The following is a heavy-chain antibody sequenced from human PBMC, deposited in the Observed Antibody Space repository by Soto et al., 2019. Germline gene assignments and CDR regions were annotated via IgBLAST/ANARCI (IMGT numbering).Heavy chain of an antibody. Sequence: EVQLVESGGGLVKPGGSLRLSCAASGFTFSSYSMNWVRQAPGKGLEWVSSISSSSSYIYYAESVKGRFTISRDNAKNSLYRQMNGLRAEDTAVYYCARDHGDYGSRYYFEYWGQGTLVNGSS. CDR2: ISSSSSYI. J-gene: IGHJ4*02. CDR3: ARDHGDYGSRYYFEY. D-gene: IGHD4-17*01. CDR1: GFTFSSYS. V-gene: IGHV3-21*01.